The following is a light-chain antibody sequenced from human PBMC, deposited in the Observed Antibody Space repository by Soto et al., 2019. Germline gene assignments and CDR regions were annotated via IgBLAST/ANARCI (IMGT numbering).Light chain of an antibody. Sequence: DIVMTQSPLSLPGTPGEPASISCSSGQSLLHSNGYNYLDWYLQKPGQSPQLLIYLGSNRASGVPDRFSGSGSGTDFTLKISRVEAEDVGVYYCMQPLQSWTFGQGTKVDI. J-gene: IGKJ1*01. V-gene: IGKV2-28*01. CDR2: LGS. CDR1: QSLLHSNGYNY. CDR3: MQPLQSWT.